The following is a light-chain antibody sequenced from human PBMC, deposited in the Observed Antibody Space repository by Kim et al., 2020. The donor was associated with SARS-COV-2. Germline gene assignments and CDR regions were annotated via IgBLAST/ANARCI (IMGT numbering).Light chain of an antibody. CDR2: TAS. CDR3: QQTSSVPRT. CDR1: QDISRY. V-gene: IGKV1-39*01. J-gene: IGKJ1*01. Sequence: DIQMTQSPSSLSASVGDRVTITCRASQDISRYLNWYQQKPGKAPKLLFYTASSLQSGVPSRFTGSGSDTDFTLTITSLQPEDFATYYCQQTSSVPRTFGQGTKVDIK.